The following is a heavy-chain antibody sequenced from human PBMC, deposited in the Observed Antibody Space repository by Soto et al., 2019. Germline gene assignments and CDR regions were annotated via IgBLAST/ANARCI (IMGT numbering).Heavy chain of an antibody. CDR3: ARAAEVDNYDSRGFRYYYYYGMDV. CDR2: IYYSGST. J-gene: IGHJ6*02. D-gene: IGHD3-22*01. V-gene: IGHV4-59*01. Sequence: SETLSLTCTVSGGSISSYYWSWIRQPPGKGLEWIGYIYYSGSTNYNPSLKSRVTISVDTSKNQFSLKLSSVTAADTAVYYCARAAEVDNYDSRGFRYYYYYGMDVWGQGTRVTVSS. CDR1: GGSISSYY.